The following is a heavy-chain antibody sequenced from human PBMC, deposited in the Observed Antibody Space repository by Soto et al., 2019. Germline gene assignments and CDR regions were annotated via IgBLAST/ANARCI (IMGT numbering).Heavy chain of an antibody. CDR1: GFTFSSYA. J-gene: IGHJ4*02. D-gene: IGHD1-7*01. V-gene: IGHV3-23*01. CDR3: AKDKYNWNYDFDY. CDR2: ISGSGGST. Sequence: EVQLLESGGGLVQPGGSLRLSCAASGFTFSSYAMSWVRQAPGKGLEWVSAISGSGGSTYYADSVKGRFTNYRDNSKNTLYLKMNSLRAEDTAVYYFAKDKYNWNYDFDYWGQGTLVTVSS.